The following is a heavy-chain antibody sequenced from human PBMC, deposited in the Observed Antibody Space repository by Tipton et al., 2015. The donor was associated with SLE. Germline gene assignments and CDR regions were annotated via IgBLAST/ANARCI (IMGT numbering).Heavy chain of an antibody. V-gene: IGHV4-31*02. D-gene: IGHD3-16*02. CDR2: IYYSGST. J-gene: IGHJ3*02. CDR3: AQAHLWGSYRYASDI. CDR1: GGSISSGGYY. Sequence: LRLSCTVSGGSISSGGYYWTWIRQLPGKGLEWIGYIYYSGSTYYNPSLKSRVTISVDTSKNQFSLKLSSVTAADTAVYYCAQAHLWGSYRYASDIWGQGTMVTVSS.